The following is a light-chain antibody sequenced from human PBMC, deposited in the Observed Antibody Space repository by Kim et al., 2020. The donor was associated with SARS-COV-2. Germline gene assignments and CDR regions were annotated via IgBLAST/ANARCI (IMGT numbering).Light chain of an antibody. J-gene: IGKJ2*01. CDR2: SAS. CDR1: QSLSRN. V-gene: IGKV3-15*01. CDR3: QQYDRWPYT. Sequence: SVSPGERVTRSCRASQSLSRNLAWYQQKPGQSPRLLMYSASTRATGLPATFSGSGFGTDFTLTINTLQSEDFAVYYCQQYDRWPYTFGQGTKVEI.